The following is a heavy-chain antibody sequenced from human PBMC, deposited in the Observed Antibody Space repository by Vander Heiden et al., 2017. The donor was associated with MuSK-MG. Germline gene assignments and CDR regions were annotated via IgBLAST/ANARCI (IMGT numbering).Heavy chain of an antibody. J-gene: IGHJ4*02. CDR1: GGSTSHRTSS. CDR2: ISYSGET. V-gene: IGHV4-39*01. Sequence: QLRLQESGPGLVTPSEPLSLTCTVAGGSTSHRTSSWGWIRQRPGNGLEWIGSISYSGETFYNPSFKSRVTMSIDTSKNQFSLELTSVTAADTAVFYCARWDLAAAQAYFDYWGQGMLVTVSA. D-gene: IGHD6-13*01. CDR3: ARWDLAAAQAYFDY.